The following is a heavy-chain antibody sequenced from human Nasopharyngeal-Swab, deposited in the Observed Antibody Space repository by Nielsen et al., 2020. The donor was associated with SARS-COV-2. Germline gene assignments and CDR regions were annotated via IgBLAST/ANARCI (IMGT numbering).Heavy chain of an antibody. Sequence: SETLSLTCAVYGGSFSGYSWIWVRQPPGKGLDWIGQIIHSGSTNYNPSLKSRVTIPADTSKNQLYLKVNSVTAADTAVYYCARISGWYWLDPWGQGTLVTVSS. CDR2: IIHSGST. CDR3: ARISGWYWLDP. CDR1: GGSFSGYS. D-gene: IGHD6-19*01. V-gene: IGHV4-34*12. J-gene: IGHJ5*02.